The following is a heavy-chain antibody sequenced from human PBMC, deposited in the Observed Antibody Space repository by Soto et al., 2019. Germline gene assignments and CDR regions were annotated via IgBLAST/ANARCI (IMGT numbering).Heavy chain of an antibody. Sequence: GGSLRLSCAASGFTFSSYGMHWVRQAPGKGLEWVAVIWYDGSNKYYADSVKGRFTISRDNSKNTLYLQMNSLRAEDTAVYYSARDGSHYYGSGSYYNAYFDYWGQGTLVTVSS. CDR1: GFTFSSYG. V-gene: IGHV3-33*01. D-gene: IGHD3-10*01. J-gene: IGHJ4*02. CDR3: ARDGSHYYGSGSYYNAYFDY. CDR2: IWYDGSNK.